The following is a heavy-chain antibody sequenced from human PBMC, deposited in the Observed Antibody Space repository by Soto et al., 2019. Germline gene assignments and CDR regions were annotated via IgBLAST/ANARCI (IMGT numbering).Heavy chain of an antibody. CDR2: ISNSGSEI. J-gene: IGHJ4*02. D-gene: IGHD6-25*01. CDR1: GFTFSSYG. Sequence: PGGSLRLSCAASGFTFSSYGMSWVRQAPGKGLEWVSSISNSGSEIFYAASVKGRFTISRDSSKNTLYPEMSSLRPEDTAVYYCVRRGYNWQFSDYWGQGTLVTVSS. CDR3: VRRGYNWQFSDY. V-gene: IGHV3-23*01.